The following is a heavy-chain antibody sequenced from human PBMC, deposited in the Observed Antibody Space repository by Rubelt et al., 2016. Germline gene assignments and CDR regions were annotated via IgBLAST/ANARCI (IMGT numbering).Heavy chain of an antibody. CDR1: GFTFSSYG. D-gene: IGHD6-19*01. V-gene: IGHV3-23*04. J-gene: IGHJ4*02. CDR2: IRSSDGST. CDR3: AKDQGRTEYTSGWASPFDY. Sequence: VQLVESGGGVVQPGRSLRLSCAASGFTFSSYGMHWVRQAPGKGLEWVSTIRSSDGSTHYAASVRGRLTSSGDTCRDKVHPQVNSLLVEDTAIYYCAKDQGRTEYTSGWASPFDYWGQGTLVTVSS.